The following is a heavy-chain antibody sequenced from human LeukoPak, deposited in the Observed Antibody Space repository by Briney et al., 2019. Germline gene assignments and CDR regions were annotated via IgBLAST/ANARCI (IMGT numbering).Heavy chain of an antibody. Sequence: SETLSLTCTVSGGSISSSSYYWGWIRQPPGKGLEWIGSIYYSGSTYYNPSLKSRVTISVDTSKNQFSLKLSSVTAADTAVYYCARERRGYSGYDYRPYYYYYYMDVWGKGTTVTVSS. CDR2: IYYSGST. D-gene: IGHD5-12*01. J-gene: IGHJ6*03. V-gene: IGHV4-39*07. CDR1: GGSISSSSYY. CDR3: ARERRGYSGYDYRPYYYYYYMDV.